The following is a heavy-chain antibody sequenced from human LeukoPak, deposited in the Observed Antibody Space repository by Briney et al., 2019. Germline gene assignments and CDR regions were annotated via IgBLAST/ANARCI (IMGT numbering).Heavy chain of an antibody. CDR1: GDSFSSHY. V-gene: IGHV4-59*11. Sequence: SETLSLTCAVSGDSFSSHYWTWIRQSPGPGLEWMGYISHIGGTNYNPSLKSRVTISIDTSKNQFSLKLRSVTAADTAVYYCARDLVTVTKGFDIWGQGTMVSVSS. CDR2: ISHIGGT. D-gene: IGHD4-17*01. J-gene: IGHJ3*02. CDR3: ARDLVTVTKGFDI.